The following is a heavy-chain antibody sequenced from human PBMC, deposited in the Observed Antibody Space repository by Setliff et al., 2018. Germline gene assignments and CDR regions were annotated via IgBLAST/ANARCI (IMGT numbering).Heavy chain of an antibody. CDR2: IKQDGSEI. Sequence: PGGSLRLSCAASGLTFSSYWMTWVRQAPGKGLEWLANIKQDGSEIYSVDSVKGRFSMSRDNAKNSLYLQMNSLRAEDTAVYYCAKLVWLTSWYYMDVWGKGTTVTVSS. V-gene: IGHV3-7*03. D-gene: IGHD5-18*01. CDR3: AKLVWLTSWYYMDV. CDR1: GLTFSSYW. J-gene: IGHJ6*03.